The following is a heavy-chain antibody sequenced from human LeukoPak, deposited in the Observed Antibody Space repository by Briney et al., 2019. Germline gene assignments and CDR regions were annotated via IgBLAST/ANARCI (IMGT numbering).Heavy chain of an antibody. J-gene: IGHJ4*02. CDR2: ISGSNSYI. CDR3: ARALTTLTYEGY. CDR1: GFTFISYT. V-gene: IGHV3-21*01. D-gene: IGHD1-1*01. Sequence: GSLRLSFAASGFTFISYTMHWIRQAPGKGLEWVSSISGSNSYIFYADSVKGRFTVSRDNAKDSLYLQMNSLRAEDTAVYYCARALTTLTYEGYWGQGTLVTVSS.